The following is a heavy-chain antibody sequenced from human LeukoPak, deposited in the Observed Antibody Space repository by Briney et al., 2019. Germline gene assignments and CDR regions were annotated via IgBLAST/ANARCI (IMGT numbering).Heavy chain of an antibody. V-gene: IGHV3-21*01. CDR3: ARDPQGLYSSSRWLDP. J-gene: IGHJ5*02. CDR2: ISSSSSYI. Sequence: GGSLRLSCAASGFTFSSYSMNWVRQAPGKGLEWVSSISSSSSYIYYADSVKGRFTISRDNAKNSLYLQMNSLRAEDTAVYYCARDPQGLYSSSRWLDPWGQGTLVTVSS. CDR1: GFTFSSYS. D-gene: IGHD6-6*01.